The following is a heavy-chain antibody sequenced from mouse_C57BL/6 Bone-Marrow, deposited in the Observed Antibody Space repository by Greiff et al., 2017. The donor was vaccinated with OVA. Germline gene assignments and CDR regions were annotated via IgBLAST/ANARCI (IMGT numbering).Heavy chain of an antibody. CDR1: GYTFTSYW. CDR3: AKLFYAMDY. J-gene: IGHJ4*01. CDR2: IDPSDSYT. Sequence: QVQLQQSGAELVKPGASVKLSCKASGYTFTSYWMQWVKQRPGQGLEWIGEIDPSDSYTNYNQKFKGKATLTVDTSSSTAYMQLSSLTSEDSAVYYCAKLFYAMDYWGQGTSVTVSS. V-gene: IGHV1-50*01.